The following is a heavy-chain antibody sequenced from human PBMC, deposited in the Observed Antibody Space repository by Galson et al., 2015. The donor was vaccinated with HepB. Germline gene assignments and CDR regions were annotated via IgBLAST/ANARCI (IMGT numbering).Heavy chain of an antibody. V-gene: IGHV3-23*01. D-gene: IGHD5-24*01. Sequence: SLRLSCAASGFIFSNYAMSWVRQVPGKGLEWVSTISGSIGSTYYADSVKGRFTISRDNSQSTPYLHMNSLRVEDTAVYYCVSSGGYNYWEDDFDYWGQGTLVTVSS. CDR3: VSSGGYNYWEDDFDY. CDR1: GFIFSNYA. CDR2: ISGSIGST. J-gene: IGHJ4*02.